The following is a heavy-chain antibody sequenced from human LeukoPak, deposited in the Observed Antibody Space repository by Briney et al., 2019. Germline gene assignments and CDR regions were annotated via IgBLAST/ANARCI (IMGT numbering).Heavy chain of an antibody. Sequence: PGGSLRLSCAAPGFTFSDYYMSWIRQAPGKGLEWVSYISSSSSYTNYADSVKGRFTISRDNAKNSLYLQMNSLRAEDTAVYYCARDPEPAAGLPDYWGQGTLVTVSS. J-gene: IGHJ4*02. CDR3: ARDPEPAAGLPDY. CDR2: ISSSSSYT. D-gene: IGHD6-13*01. CDR1: GFTFSDYY. V-gene: IGHV3-11*06.